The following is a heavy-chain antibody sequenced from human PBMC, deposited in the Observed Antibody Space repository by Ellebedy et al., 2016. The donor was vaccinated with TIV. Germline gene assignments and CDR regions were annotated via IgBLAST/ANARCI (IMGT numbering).Heavy chain of an antibody. CDR1: GFIFTDFA. CDR2: INAGNGDT. CDR3: ALKRGTYVAESGNWFDP. Sequence: AASVKVSCKTSGFIFTDFAIHWVRQAPGQRLEWMGWINAGNGDTEYSQKFQGRVPISRDTSATTAYMQLSGLRFEDTAVYYCALKRGTYVAESGNWFDPWGQGTLVTVSS. V-gene: IGHV1-3*01. D-gene: IGHD2/OR15-2a*01. J-gene: IGHJ5*02.